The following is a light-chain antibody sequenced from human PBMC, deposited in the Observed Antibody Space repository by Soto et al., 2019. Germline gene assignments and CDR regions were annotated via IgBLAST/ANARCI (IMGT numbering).Light chain of an antibody. V-gene: IGKV1-39*01. CDR2: AAT. J-gene: IGKJ2*01. Sequence: DVQMTQSPSSLSASVGDRITITCRASQDITTYLNWYQQKRGRGPNLLIYAATILQSGVPSRFSGSGSGTDFTLTIHSLQHEDFATYFCQQTYSSPTTFGHGTRLEIK. CDR1: QDITTY. CDR3: QQTYSSPTT.